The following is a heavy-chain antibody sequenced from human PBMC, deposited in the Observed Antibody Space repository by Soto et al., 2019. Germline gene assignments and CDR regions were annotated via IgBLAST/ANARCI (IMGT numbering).Heavy chain of an antibody. CDR2: ISSTGSPM. D-gene: IGHD3-10*01. CDR1: GFTFKIYD. CDR3: ARATRRSTLVRGVTTALDY. V-gene: IGHV3-21*01. J-gene: IGHJ4*02. Sequence: GGSLRLSCEASGFTFKIYDMNWVRQAPGKGLEWVSYISSTGSPMYYAESAKGRFTISRDNAKNSLFLQMNSLRGEDTAIYFCARATRRSTLVRGVTTALDYWGQGALVTVSS.